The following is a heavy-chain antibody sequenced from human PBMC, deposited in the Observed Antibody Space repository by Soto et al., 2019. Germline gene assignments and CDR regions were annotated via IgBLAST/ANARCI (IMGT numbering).Heavy chain of an antibody. J-gene: IGHJ6*02. CDR2: IKQDGSEK. Sequence: GGSLRLSCAASGFTFSIYAMTWVRQAPGKGLEWVANIKQDGSEKYYVDSVKGRFTISRDNAKNSLYLQMNSLRAEDTAVYYCAARAVAGEYYYYGMDVWGQGTTVTVSS. CDR3: AARAVAGEYYYYGMDV. V-gene: IGHV3-7*03. CDR1: GFTFSIYA. D-gene: IGHD6-19*01.